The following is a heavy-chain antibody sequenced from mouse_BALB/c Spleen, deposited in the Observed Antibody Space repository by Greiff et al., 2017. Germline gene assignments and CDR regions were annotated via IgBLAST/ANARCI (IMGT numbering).Heavy chain of an antibody. D-gene: IGHD1-1*01. CDR2: ISSGGGSN. J-gene: IGHJ2*01. CDR1: GFAFSSYD. CDR3: ARHNYYGSSGFDY. Sequence: EVHLVESGGGLVKPGGSLKLSCAASGFAFSSYDMSWVRQTPEKRLEWVAYISSGGGSNYYPDTVKGRFTISRDNAKNTLYLQMSSLKSEDTAMYYCARHNYYGSSGFDYWGQGTTLTVSS. V-gene: IGHV5-12-1*01.